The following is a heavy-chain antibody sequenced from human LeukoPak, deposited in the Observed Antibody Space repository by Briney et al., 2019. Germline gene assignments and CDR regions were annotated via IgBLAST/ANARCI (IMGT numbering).Heavy chain of an antibody. CDR1: GDSISGYY. J-gene: IGHJ4*02. CDR3: ARLFVYSGYDGDRDY. CDR2: IYPTGTT. Sequence: SETLSLTCTVSGDSISGYYWTWIRQPPGKGLEWIGYIYPTGTTNYNPSLKSRVTISIHTSRTQFSLKLSSVTAADTAVYYCARLFVYSGYDGDRDYWGQGTLVTVSS. V-gene: IGHV4-59*08. D-gene: IGHD5-12*01.